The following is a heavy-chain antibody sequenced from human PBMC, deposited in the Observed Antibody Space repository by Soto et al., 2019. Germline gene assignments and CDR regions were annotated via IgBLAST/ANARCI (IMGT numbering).Heavy chain of an antibody. V-gene: IGHV3-33*01. CDR3: ARGYGSESYVFDY. J-gene: IGHJ4*02. D-gene: IGHD3-10*01. CDR1: GFTFSSYG. CDR2: IWYDGSYK. Sequence: QVQLVESGGGVAQPGRSLRLPCAASGFTFSSYGMHWVRQAPGKGLEWVALIWYDGSYKYYADSVKGRFTISRDNSKNTLYLQMNSLRAEDRAGYYCARGYGSESYVFDYWGQGTLVTVSS.